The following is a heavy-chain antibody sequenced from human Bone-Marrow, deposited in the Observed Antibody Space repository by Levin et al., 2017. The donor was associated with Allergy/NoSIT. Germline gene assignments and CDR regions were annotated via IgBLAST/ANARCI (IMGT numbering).Heavy chain of an antibody. V-gene: IGHV3-9*01. CDR2: ISWNSGNI. CDR3: ARDRARLSLVRGIITYFYYGMDV. D-gene: IGHD3-10*01. J-gene: IGHJ6*02. Sequence: SCVASGFTFADYAMHWVRQAPGKGLEWVSGISWNSGNIDYVDSVKGRFTVSRDNAKNSLYLEMNSLRPEDTALYYCARDRARLSLVRGIITYFYYGMDVWGQGTTVTVSS. CDR1: GFTFADYA.